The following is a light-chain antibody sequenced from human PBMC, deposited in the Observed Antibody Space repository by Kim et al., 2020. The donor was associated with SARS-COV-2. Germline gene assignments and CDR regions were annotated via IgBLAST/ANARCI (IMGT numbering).Light chain of an antibody. V-gene: IGLV3-19*01. J-gene: IGLJ2*01. CDR1: SLIKYY. CDR3: NCRDSRGNRESVV. Sequence: SSELTQDPTVSVALGQTVKITCQGDSLIKYYASWYQQKPRHAPTLVIYGENKRLSGIPDRFSGSSSGNTASLTISGAPAEDEADSYCNCRDSRGNRESVV. CDR2: GEN.